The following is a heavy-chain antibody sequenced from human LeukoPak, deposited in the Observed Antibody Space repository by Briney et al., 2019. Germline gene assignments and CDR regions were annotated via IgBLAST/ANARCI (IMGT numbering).Heavy chain of an antibody. V-gene: IGHV4-38-2*02. J-gene: IGHJ4*02. CDR2: IYQSGST. Sequence: SETLSLTCTVSGDSISSGYYWDWIRQPPGKGLEWIGTIYQSGSTYYNPSLKSRVTISVDTSKNQFSLKLSSVTAADTAVYYCARRYSYAPGDYWGQGNLVTVSS. CDR3: ARRYSYAPGDY. D-gene: IGHD5-18*01. CDR1: GDSISSGYY.